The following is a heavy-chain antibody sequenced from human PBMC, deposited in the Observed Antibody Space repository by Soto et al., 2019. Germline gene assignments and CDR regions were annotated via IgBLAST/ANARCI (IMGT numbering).Heavy chain of an antibody. CDR3: ARDSGGNSGWGHWSDP. CDR2: ISHSGTT. CDR1: GYSISSGYY. Sequence: SETLSLTCAVSGYSISSGYYWGWIRQPPGRGLEWIGSISHSGTTYYNPSLRSRVTISIDTSNNQFSLKLSSVTAADTAVYYCARDSGGNSGWGHWSDPWGQGTLVTVSS. V-gene: IGHV4-38-2*02. J-gene: IGHJ5*02. D-gene: IGHD2-21*02.